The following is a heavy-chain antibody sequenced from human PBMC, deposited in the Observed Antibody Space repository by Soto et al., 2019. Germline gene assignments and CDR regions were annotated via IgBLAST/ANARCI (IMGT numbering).Heavy chain of an antibody. D-gene: IGHD1-26*01. Sequence: QVQLVQSGAEVKKPGSSVKVSCKASGGAFSSYTISWVRQAPGQGLEWMGRIIPSLGIANYAQKFQGRVTITADKSTSTAYMELSSLRSEDTAVYYCARRSGSYGFFDYWGQGTLVTVSS. V-gene: IGHV1-69*02. CDR2: IIPSLGIA. J-gene: IGHJ4*02. CDR1: GGAFSSYT. CDR3: ARRSGSYGFFDY.